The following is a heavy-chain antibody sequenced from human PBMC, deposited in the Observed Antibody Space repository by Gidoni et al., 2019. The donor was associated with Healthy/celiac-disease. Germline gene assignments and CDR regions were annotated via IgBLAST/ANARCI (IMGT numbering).Heavy chain of an antibody. J-gene: IGHJ6*02. CDR1: GFTFSSYW. D-gene: IGHD2-2*01. CDR3: ARDGDVVVPAAMRGYYYYGMDV. V-gene: IGHV3-7*03. Sequence: EVQLVESGGGLVQPGGSLRLSCAASGFTFSSYWMSWVRQAPGKGLEWVANIKQDGSEKYYVDSVKGRFTISRDNAKNSLYLQMNSLRAEDTAVYYCARDGDVVVPAAMRGYYYYGMDVWGQGTTVTVSS. CDR2: IKQDGSEK.